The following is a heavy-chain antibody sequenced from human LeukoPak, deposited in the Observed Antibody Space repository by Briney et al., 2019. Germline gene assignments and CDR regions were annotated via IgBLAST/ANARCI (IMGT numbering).Heavy chain of an antibody. Sequence: ASVKVSCKASGYTFTSYDINWVRQATGQGLEWMGWMNPNSGNTGYAQKFQGRVTITRNTSISTAYMELSSLRSEDTAVYYCARGRAAPSYYYYYYMYVWGKGTTVTVSS. CDR3: ARGRAAPSYYYYYYMYV. CDR2: MNPNSGNT. CDR1: GYTFTSYD. V-gene: IGHV1-8*03. J-gene: IGHJ6*03. D-gene: IGHD6-6*01.